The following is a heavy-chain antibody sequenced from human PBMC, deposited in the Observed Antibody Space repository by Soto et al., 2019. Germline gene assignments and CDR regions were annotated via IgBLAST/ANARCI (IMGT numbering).Heavy chain of an antibody. CDR3: AKDYSGGGSSTSLGHY. CDR1: GFTFNNYA. J-gene: IGHJ4*02. Sequence: PGGSLRLSCAASGFTFNNYAMSWVRQAPGKGLEWVSGIGVSGSNTYYADSVKGRFTISRDNSKNTLYLQMNSLRAEDTAIYYCAKDYSGGGSSTSLGHYWGQGTLVTVSS. CDR2: IGVSGSNT. D-gene: IGHD2-2*01. V-gene: IGHV3-23*01.